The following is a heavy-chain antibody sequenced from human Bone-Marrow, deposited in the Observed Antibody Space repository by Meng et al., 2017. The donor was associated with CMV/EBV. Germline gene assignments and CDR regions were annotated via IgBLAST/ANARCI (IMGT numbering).Heavy chain of an antibody. CDR2: IGPGGTPI. CDR3: AGDSPRPYGMEV. J-gene: IGHJ6*02. CDR1: GFTVSSYE. V-gene: IGHV3-48*03. Sequence: GASLKISCAASGFTVSSYEMNWVRQAPGRGLEWVSFIGPGGTPIYYEDSVKGRFTISRDSAKNSLYLEMSSLGVEDTAVYYCAGDSPRPYGMEVWGQGTTVTVSS.